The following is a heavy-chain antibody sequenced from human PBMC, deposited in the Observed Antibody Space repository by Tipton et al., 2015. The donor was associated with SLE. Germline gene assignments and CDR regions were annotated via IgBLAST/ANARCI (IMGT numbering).Heavy chain of an antibody. D-gene: IGHD3-22*01. V-gene: IGHV4-34*01. Sequence: TLSLTCAVYGRSFIGSYWTWIRQPPGKGLEWIGDIDHSGTTHYNPSLKSRVTMSVDTSKTQFSLKLGSLTAADTAVYYCARVMTVGAAHYYDIDVWGQGTRVTVSS. CDR2: IDHSGTT. CDR3: ARVMTVGAAHYYDIDV. J-gene: IGHJ6*02. CDR1: GRSFIGSY.